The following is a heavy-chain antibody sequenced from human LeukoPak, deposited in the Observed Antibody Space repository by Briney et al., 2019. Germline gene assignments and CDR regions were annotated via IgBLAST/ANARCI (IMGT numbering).Heavy chain of an antibody. Sequence: ASVKVSCKASGGTFGSYAISWVRQSPGQGLEWMGRIIPILGIANYAQKFQGRVTITADKSTSTAYMELSSLRSEDTAVYYCARDAGYSSSWTDYWGQGTLVTVSS. CDR2: IIPILGIA. CDR3: ARDAGYSSSWTDY. J-gene: IGHJ4*02. CDR1: GGTFGSYA. D-gene: IGHD6-13*01. V-gene: IGHV1-69*04.